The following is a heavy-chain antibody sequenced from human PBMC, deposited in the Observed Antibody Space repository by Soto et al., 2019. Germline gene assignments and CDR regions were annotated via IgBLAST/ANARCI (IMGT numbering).Heavy chain of an antibody. V-gene: IGHV3-30*18. CDR1: GFTFSSYG. J-gene: IGHJ5*02. D-gene: IGHD6-13*01. CDR2: ISYDGSNK. Sequence: GGSLRLSCAASGFTFSSYGIHWVRQAPCKGLEHVAVISYDGSNKYYADYVNVRFTISRDNSKNTLYLQMNSLRAEDTSVYYCAKARGQQLLLWFDPWCQGTLVTVSS. CDR3: AKARGQQLLLWFDP.